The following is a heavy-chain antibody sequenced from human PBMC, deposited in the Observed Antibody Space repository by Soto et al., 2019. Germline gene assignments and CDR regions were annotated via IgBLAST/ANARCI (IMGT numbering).Heavy chain of an antibody. V-gene: IGHV4-39*02. CDR2: IYYSGSP. CDR3: ARDKITGLFDY. J-gene: IGHJ4*02. Sequence: PSETLSLTCTVSGGSINSGSFYWGWIRQPPGKGLEWIGTIYYSGSPYYKPSLKRRVTISVDTSKSQFSLKLTSVTTADTAVYYCARDKITGLFDYWGQGTLVT. CDR1: GGSINSGSFY. D-gene: IGHD2-8*02.